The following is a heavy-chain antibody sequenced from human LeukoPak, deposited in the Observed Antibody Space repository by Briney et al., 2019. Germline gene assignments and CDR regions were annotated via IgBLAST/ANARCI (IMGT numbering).Heavy chain of an antibody. V-gene: IGHV1-69*10. J-gene: IGHJ4*02. CDR1: GGTFSSYA. Sequence: ASVKVSCKASGGTFSSYAISGVQQAPGQGLEWMGGIIPIFGIANYAQKFHGRVTITADKSTSTAYMELSSLKSEATAVYSCATLKNERWPELFCWGQGTLVTVSS. D-gene: IGHD5-24*01. CDR2: IIPIFGIA. CDR3: ATLKNERWPELFC.